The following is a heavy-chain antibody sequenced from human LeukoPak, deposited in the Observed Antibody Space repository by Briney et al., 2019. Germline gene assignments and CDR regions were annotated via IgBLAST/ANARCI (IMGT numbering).Heavy chain of an antibody. Sequence: ASVKVSCKASGGTFSSSAISWVRQAPGQGLEWMGWISAYNGNTNYAQKLQGRVTMTTDTSTSTAYMELRSLRSDDTAVYYCARDQIDAFDIWGQGTMVTVSS. CDR3: ARDQIDAFDI. CDR2: ISAYNGNT. CDR1: GGTFSSSA. J-gene: IGHJ3*02. V-gene: IGHV1-18*01.